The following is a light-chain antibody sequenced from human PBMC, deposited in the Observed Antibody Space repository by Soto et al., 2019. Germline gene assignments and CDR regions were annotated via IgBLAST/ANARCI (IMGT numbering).Light chain of an antibody. J-gene: IGLJ2*01. CDR2: EVS. Sequence: QSVLTQPPSVSGSPGQSVTISCTGTSSDVGSYNRVSWYQQHPGKAPKLMIYEVSKRPSGVPDRFSGSKSGNTASLTVSGLQAEDEADYYCSSYAGSNNFVVFGGGTKLTVL. CDR3: SSYAGSNNFVV. V-gene: IGLV2-8*01. CDR1: SSDVGSYNR.